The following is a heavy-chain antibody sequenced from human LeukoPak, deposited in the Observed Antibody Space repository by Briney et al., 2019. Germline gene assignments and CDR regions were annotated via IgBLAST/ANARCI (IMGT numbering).Heavy chain of an antibody. Sequence: SETLSLTCAVYGGSFSDYYWSWIRQPPGKGLEWIGEINHSGNSNYNPSLKSRVTISVDTSKNQFSLQLTSVTAADTAVYYCARAYSSSWYFNWFDPWGQGTLVTVSS. CDR2: INHSGNS. CDR1: GGSFSDYY. CDR3: ARAYSSSWYFNWFDP. J-gene: IGHJ5*02. V-gene: IGHV4-34*01. D-gene: IGHD6-13*01.